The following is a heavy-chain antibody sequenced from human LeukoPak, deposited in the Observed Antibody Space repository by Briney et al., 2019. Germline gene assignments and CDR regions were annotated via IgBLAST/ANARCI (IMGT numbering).Heavy chain of an antibody. CDR3: ARSRIAAAGEYFQH. J-gene: IGHJ1*01. CDR1: GFTFSSYS. Sequence: PGGSLRLSCAASGFTFSSYSMNWVRQAPGKGLEWVPSISSSSSYIYYADSVKGRFTISRDNAKNSLYLQMNSLRAEDTAVYYCARSRIAAAGEYFQHWGQGTLVTVSS. CDR2: ISSSSSYI. D-gene: IGHD6-13*01. V-gene: IGHV3-21*01.